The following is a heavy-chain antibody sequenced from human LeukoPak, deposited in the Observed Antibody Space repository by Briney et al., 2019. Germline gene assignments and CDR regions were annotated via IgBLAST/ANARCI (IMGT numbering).Heavy chain of an antibody. Sequence: ASVKVSCKASGYTSTSYYMHWVRQAPGQGLEWMGIINPRGGSTSYAQKFQGRVTMTRDTSTSTVYMELSSLRSEDTAVYYCARDSMVVTLDYWGQGTLVTVSS. D-gene: IGHD4-23*01. V-gene: IGHV1-46*01. CDR1: GYTSTSYY. CDR2: INPRGGST. CDR3: ARDSMVVTLDY. J-gene: IGHJ4*02.